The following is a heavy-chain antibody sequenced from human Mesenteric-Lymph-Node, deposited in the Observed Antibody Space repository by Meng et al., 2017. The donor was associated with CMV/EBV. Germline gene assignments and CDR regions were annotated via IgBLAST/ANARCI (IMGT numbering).Heavy chain of an antibody. Sequence: CKASGYTFSSFAMHWVRQAPGQGLEWMGWINTNTGNPTYAQDFTRRFVFSLDISVSATYLQISSLRAEDTAIYYCARGDWGAYGWFDPWGQGTLVTVSS. CDR2: INTNTGNP. D-gene: IGHD1-26*01. CDR1: GYTFSSFA. CDR3: ARGDWGAYGWFDP. J-gene: IGHJ5*02. V-gene: IGHV7-4-1*02.